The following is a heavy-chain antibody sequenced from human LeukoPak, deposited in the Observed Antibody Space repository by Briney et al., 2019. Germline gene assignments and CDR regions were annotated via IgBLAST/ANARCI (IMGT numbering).Heavy chain of an antibody. CDR2: ISPGGGTT. CDR1: GFAFGSEA. J-gene: IGHJ4*02. CDR3: AKDQTHDYGDYDLGYFDY. V-gene: IGHV3-23*01. Sequence: GRSLRLSCGVSGFAFGSEAMNWVRQSPARGLEWVASISPGGGTTYYADSVKGRFTISRDNSKNTLYLQMNSLRAEDTAVYYCAKDQTHDYGDYDLGYFDYWGQGTLVTVSS. D-gene: IGHD4-17*01.